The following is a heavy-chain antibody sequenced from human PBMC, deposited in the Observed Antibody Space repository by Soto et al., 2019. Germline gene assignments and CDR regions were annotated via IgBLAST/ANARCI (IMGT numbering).Heavy chain of an antibody. CDR2: IIPIFGTP. Sequence: QVQLVQSGAEVKKPGSSVKVSCKASGGIFSTYAISWLRQAPGQGLEWMGGIIPIFGTPNYAQRFQGRVTITADESTSRAYMELSRLRSEDTAVYYCARDRDDYGSGNYYNRIDVWGQGTLVTVSS. CDR1: GGIFSTYA. CDR3: ARDRDDYGSGNYYNRIDV. V-gene: IGHV1-69*01. J-gene: IGHJ4*02. D-gene: IGHD3-10*01.